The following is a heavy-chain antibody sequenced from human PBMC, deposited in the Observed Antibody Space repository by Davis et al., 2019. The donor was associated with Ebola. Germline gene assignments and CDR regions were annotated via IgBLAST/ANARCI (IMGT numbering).Heavy chain of an antibody. CDR3: ARGSGWYQLLSYFDY. CDR1: GFTFSSYA. D-gene: IGHD2-2*01. V-gene: IGHV3-23*01. CDR2: ISGSGGST. J-gene: IGHJ4*02. Sequence: GESLKISCAASGFTFSSYAMSWVRQAPGKGLEWVSAISGSGGSTYYADSVKGRFTISRDNSKNTLYLQMNSLRAEDTAVYYCARGSGWYQLLSYFDYWGQGTLVTVSS.